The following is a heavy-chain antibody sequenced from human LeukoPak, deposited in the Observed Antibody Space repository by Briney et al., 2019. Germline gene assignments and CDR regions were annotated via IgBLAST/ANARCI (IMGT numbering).Heavy chain of an antibody. CDR3: ATDTIFGVVQGYYFDY. J-gene: IGHJ4*02. CDR1: GFTFSSYG. CDR2: IWYDGSNK. D-gene: IGHD3-3*01. V-gene: IGHV3-33*01. Sequence: GRSLRLSCAASGFTFSSYGMHWVRQAPGKGLEWVAVIWYDGSNKYYADSVKGRFTISRDNSKNTLYLQMNSLRAEDTAVYYCATDTIFGVVQGYYFDYWGQGTLVTVSS.